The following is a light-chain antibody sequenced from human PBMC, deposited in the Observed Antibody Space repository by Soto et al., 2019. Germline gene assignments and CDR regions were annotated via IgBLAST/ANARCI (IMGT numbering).Light chain of an antibody. CDR1: RSIRAY. CDR2: GAT. Sequence: DIQMTQSPSSLSASVGDTVTISCRASRSIRAYLNWYQHKPGKAPNLLIYGATTLHSGVPSRFSGSGSGTDFSLTISSLQHDDFATYYCQQTFSVNPLTFGGGTKVEI. V-gene: IGKV1-39*01. J-gene: IGKJ4*01. CDR3: QQTFSVNPLT.